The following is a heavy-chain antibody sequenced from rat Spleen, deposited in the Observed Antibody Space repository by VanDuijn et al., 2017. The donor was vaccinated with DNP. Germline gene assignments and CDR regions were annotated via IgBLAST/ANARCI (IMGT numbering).Heavy chain of an antibody. J-gene: IGHJ4*01. D-gene: IGHD1-11*01. CDR2: ISTGGNT. V-gene: IGHV2-6*01. Sequence: QVQLKESGPGLVQPSQTLSLTCTVSGFSLSSYTVSWVRQPPGKGLEWIAAISTGGNTYYHSPLKSRLSISRDTSKSQVFLRMNSLEAEDTAMYFCARNYGLMDAWGQGSSVTVSS. CDR3: ARNYGLMDA. CDR1: GFSLSSYT.